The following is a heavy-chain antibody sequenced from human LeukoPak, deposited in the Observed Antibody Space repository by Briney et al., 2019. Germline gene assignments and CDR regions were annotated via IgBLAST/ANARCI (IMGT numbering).Heavy chain of an antibody. D-gene: IGHD3-10*01. J-gene: IGHJ4*02. CDR3: ARDLFKHNFDY. Sequence: GGSLRLSCAASGFTFSSYAMHWVRQAPGKGLEWVAVISYDGSNKYYADSVKGRFTISRDNSKNTLYLQMNSLRAEDTAVYYCARDLFKHNFDYWAQGTLVTVSS. CDR2: ISYDGSNK. CDR1: GFTFSSYA. V-gene: IGHV3-30-3*01.